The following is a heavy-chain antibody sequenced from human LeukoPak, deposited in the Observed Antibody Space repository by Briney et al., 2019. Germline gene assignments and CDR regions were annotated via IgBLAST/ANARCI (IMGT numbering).Heavy chain of an antibody. CDR3: ARDGDAAIRGVNFDY. CDR2: MSYDGNNK. V-gene: IGHV3-30-3*01. D-gene: IGHD3-10*01. CDR1: GFTFTNFA. Sequence: GGSLRLSCAASGFTFTNFAIHWVRQAPGKGLEWLSVMSYDGNNKYYADSVKGRFTISRDNTKTTLYLQMDSLRTEDTAVYYCARDGDAAIRGVNFDYWGQGTLVTVSS. J-gene: IGHJ4*02.